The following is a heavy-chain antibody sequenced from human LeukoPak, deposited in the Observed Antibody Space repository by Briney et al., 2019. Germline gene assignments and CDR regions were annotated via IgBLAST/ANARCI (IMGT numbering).Heavy chain of an antibody. D-gene: IGHD6-19*01. V-gene: IGHV4-59*01. CDR1: GASISSYY. Sequence: SETLSLTCAVSGASISSYYWSWVRQPPGEGLEWIGYIYYTGSTNYNPSLKSRVTMSVDTSKNQLSLNLKSVTAADTAVYYCARDRWLDFWGQGTLVTVSS. J-gene: IGHJ4*02. CDR2: IYYTGST. CDR3: ARDRWLDF.